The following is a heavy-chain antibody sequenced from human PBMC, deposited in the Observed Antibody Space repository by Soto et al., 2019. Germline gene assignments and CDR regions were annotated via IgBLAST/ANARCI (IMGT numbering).Heavy chain of an antibody. V-gene: IGHV3-9*01. D-gene: IGHD3-10*01. CDR2: ISWNSGRI. CDR1: GFTFDDYG. J-gene: IGHJ4*02. Sequence: GGSLRLSCGASGFTFDDYGMHWVRQAPGKGLEWVSTISWNSGRIGYADSVKGRFTISRDNVKNSLYLQMNSLRAEDTALYYCARSGEFSASDYFGFWGQGTLVTVSS. CDR3: ARSGEFSASDYFGF.